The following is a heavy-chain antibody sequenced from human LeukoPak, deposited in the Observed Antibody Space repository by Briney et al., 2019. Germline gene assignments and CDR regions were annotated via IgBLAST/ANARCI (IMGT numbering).Heavy chain of an antibody. Sequence: PGGSLRLSCAASGFTFSSYGMHWVRQAPGKGLEWVAFIRHDGSNKYYADSVKGRFTISRDNSKNTLYLQMYSLRAEDTAVYYCAKDQDIVVVPAASGLDYWGQGTLVTVSS. CDR1: GFTFSSYG. J-gene: IGHJ4*02. D-gene: IGHD2-2*01. V-gene: IGHV3-30*02. CDR2: IRHDGSNK. CDR3: AKDQDIVVVPAASGLDY.